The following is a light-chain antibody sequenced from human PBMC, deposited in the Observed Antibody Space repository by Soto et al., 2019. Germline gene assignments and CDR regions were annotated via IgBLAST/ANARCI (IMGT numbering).Light chain of an antibody. Sequence: DIQMTQSQATLSASVGDRVTITCRAGQTISSWLAWYQQKPGKAPKLLIYDVSSLQSGVPSRFSGSGSGTEFTLTISSLQPDDFATYYCQQYNTFWTFGQGTKVDI. CDR1: QTISSW. J-gene: IGKJ1*01. V-gene: IGKV1-5*01. CDR2: DVS. CDR3: QQYNTFWT.